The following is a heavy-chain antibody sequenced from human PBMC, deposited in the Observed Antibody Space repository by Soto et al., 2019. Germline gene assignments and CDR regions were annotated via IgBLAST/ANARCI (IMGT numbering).Heavy chain of an antibody. V-gene: IGHV4-61*01. Sequence: QVQLQESGPGLVKPSETLSLTCTVSGGSVSSASFYWSWIRQPPGKGLDWIGSIYYNGSTNYNPSVKSRVSISVDTSKNQFSLKLSSVTAADTAVYYCARSLKYSTNWWSDYWGQGTLVTVSS. CDR1: GGSVSSASFY. CDR2: IYYNGST. D-gene: IGHD6-13*01. J-gene: IGHJ4*02. CDR3: ARSLKYSTNWWSDY.